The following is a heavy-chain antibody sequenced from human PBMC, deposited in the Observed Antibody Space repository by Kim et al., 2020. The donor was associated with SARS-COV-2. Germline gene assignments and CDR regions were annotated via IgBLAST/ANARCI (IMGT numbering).Heavy chain of an antibody. Sequence: TTYNPALKSRVTISVDKSKNQFSLKLSSVTAADTAVYYCARAVAEGIFDYWGQGTLVTVSS. V-gene: IGHV4-4*02. D-gene: IGHD6-19*01. CDR2: T. J-gene: IGHJ4*02. CDR3: ARAVAEGIFDY.